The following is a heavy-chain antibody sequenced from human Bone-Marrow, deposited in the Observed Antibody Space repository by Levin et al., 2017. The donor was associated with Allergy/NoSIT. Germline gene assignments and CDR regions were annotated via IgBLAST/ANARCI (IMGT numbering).Heavy chain of an antibody. Sequence: GGSLRLSCAASGFTFSSYAMSWVRQAPGKGLEWVSAISGSGGSTYYADSVKGRFTISRDNSKNTLYLQMNSLRAEDTAVYYCAKDPIHPRIAAAGTLDYWGQGTLVTVSS. D-gene: IGHD6-13*01. CDR3: AKDPIHPRIAAAGTLDY. V-gene: IGHV3-23*01. J-gene: IGHJ4*02. CDR2: ISGSGGST. CDR1: GFTFSSYA.